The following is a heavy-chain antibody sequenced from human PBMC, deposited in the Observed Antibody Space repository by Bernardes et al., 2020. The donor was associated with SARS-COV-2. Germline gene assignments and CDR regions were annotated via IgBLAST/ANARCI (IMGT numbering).Heavy chain of an antibody. CDR1: GGSISSYY. CDR2: IYYSGST. CDR3: ARSPDVLRYFDWLLSAFDI. D-gene: IGHD3-9*01. V-gene: IGHV4-59*01. Sequence: ETLSLTCTVSGGSISSYYWSWIRQPPGKGLEWIGYIYYSGSTNYNPSLKSRVTISVDTSKNQFSLKLSSVTAADTAVYYCARSPDVLRYFDWLLSAFDIWGQGTMVTVSS. J-gene: IGHJ3*02.